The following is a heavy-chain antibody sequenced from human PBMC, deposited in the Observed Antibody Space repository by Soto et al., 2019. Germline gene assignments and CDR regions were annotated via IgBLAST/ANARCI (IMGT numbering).Heavy chain of an antibody. CDR2: MSYDGNNQ. V-gene: IGHV3-30*03. CDR3: ARDFVVGGPTINYYYGMDV. J-gene: IGHJ6*02. CDR1: GFTFSDYA. Sequence: PGGSLRLSCAASGFTFSDYAMHWVRQAPGKGLEWVAIMSYDGNNQYYADSVKGRFTISRDNFKNTLYLQMNSLRTEDTALYYCARDFVVGGPTINYYYGMDVWGQGPTVTVSS. D-gene: IGHD1-26*01.